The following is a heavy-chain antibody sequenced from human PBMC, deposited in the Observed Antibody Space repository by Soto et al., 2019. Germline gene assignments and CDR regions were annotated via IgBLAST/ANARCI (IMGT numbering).Heavy chain of an antibody. CDR1: GGPITIGGYA. V-gene: IGHV4-30-2*01. Sequence: TLSLTCAFSGGPITIGGYAWSWIRQPPGKGLEWIGYIYHSGGTYYNPSLKSRVTLSIDRTKKQFSLKLKSVTAADTAVYFCARTMTTSGWFDPWGQGTLVTVSS. J-gene: IGHJ5*02. CDR2: IYHSGGT. D-gene: IGHD4-17*01. CDR3: ARTMTTSGWFDP.